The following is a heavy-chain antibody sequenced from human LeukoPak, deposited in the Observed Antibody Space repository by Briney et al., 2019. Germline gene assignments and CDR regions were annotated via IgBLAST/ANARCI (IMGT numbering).Heavy chain of an antibody. V-gene: IGHV7-4-1*02. CDR3: ARAFQSLGGLSLPDY. Sequence: ASVKVSCKASGYSFTNYAMNWVRQAPGQGLEWMGWIHPSTANPTYAQGFTGRFVFSLDTSVSTTYLQISSLKAEDTAVYFCARAFQSLGGLSLPDYWGQGTLVTVSS. D-gene: IGHD3-16*02. CDR1: GYSFTNYA. J-gene: IGHJ4*02. CDR2: IHPSTANP.